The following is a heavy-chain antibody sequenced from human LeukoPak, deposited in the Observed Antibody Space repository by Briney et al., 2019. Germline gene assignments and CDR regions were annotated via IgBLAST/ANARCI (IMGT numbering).Heavy chain of an antibody. CDR1: GLTYCCYA. CDR3: AKGGYSCYVYCFDY. D-gene: IGHD5-12*01. V-gene: IGHV3-23*01. Sequence: GGSLRLSCAASGLTYCCYAMSWVRQAPGKGLEWVSVIGGSGGSTDYADSVKGRFTISRDNSKNTLYLQMNSLRDEDTSVYYCAKGGYSCYVYCFDYLGQGTLVTVSS. CDR2: IGGSGGST. J-gene: IGHJ4*02.